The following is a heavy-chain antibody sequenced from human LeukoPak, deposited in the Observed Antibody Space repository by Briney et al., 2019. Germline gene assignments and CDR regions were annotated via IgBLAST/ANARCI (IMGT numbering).Heavy chain of an antibody. CDR1: GFTFSSYT. D-gene: IGHD5-18*01. Sequence: GGSLRLSCAASGFTFSSYTMNWVRQPPGKGLEWVSNIGTSSTTIYYADSVKGRFTISRDNSKNTMYLQMNNLRAEDTALYYCARTGGYNYIWYFVLWGRGTLVTVSS. J-gene: IGHJ2*01. V-gene: IGHV3-48*01. CDR2: IGTSSTTI. CDR3: ARTGGYNYIWYFVL.